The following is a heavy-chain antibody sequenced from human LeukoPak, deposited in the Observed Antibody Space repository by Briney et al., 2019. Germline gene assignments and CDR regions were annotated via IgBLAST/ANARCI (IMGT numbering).Heavy chain of an antibody. J-gene: IGHJ5*02. Sequence: PGGSLRLSCEGSGYTFSSYAMHWVRQAPGKGLEYVAAISSDGRITYYANFVKGRFTTSRDNSKNTLYLQMGSLRTEDMAVYYCARVSGWYWFDQWGQGTLVTVSS. CDR2: ISSDGRIT. CDR3: ARVSGWYWFDQ. V-gene: IGHV3-64*01. D-gene: IGHD6-19*01. CDR1: GYTFSSYA.